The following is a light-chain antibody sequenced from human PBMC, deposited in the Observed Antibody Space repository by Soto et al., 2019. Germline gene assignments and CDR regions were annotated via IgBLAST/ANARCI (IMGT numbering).Light chain of an antibody. Sequence: IVMTQSPATLSVSPGERATLSCRASQSVSSNLAWYQQKPGQAPRLLIYAASSRATGIPDRFSGSGSGTDFTLTISSLQPEDFATYYCQQLNSYPLTFGGGTKVDIK. V-gene: IGKV3D-15*01. CDR1: QSVSSN. CDR2: AAS. J-gene: IGKJ4*01. CDR3: QQLNSYPLT.